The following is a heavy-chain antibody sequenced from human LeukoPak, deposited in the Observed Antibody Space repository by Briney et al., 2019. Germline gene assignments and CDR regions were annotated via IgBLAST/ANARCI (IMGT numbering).Heavy chain of an antibody. Sequence: GGSLRLSCAASGFTFSTYSMNWVRQAPGKGLEWLSYISSSSTIYYTDSVKGRFTISRDNAQNSLYLQMNSLRAEDTAVYYCASRPPPSSAYIPLDYWGQGTLLTVSS. CDR2: ISSSSTI. D-gene: IGHD6-25*01. CDR3: ASRPPPSSAYIPLDY. J-gene: IGHJ4*02. CDR1: GFTFSTYS. V-gene: IGHV3-48*01.